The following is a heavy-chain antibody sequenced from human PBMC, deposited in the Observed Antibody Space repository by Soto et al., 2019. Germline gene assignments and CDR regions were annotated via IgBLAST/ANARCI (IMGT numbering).Heavy chain of an antibody. D-gene: IGHD3-16*01. CDR2: ISYDGSDK. Sequence: PRGSLRLSCAGSGCIFSNYAMHWVRQAPDKGLQWVAVISYDGSDKYYADSVKGRFTISRDDSTNTMYLQMNSLRLEDTAVYYCAKTSGYDYVWGSSGLDPWGQGTLVTVSS. CDR3: AKTSGYDYVWGSSGLDP. V-gene: IGHV3-30*18. CDR1: GCIFSNYA. J-gene: IGHJ5*02.